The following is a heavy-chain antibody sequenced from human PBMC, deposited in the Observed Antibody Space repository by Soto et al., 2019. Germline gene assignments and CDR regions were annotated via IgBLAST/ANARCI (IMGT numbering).Heavy chain of an antibody. CDR2: ISYDGSNK. CDR1: GFTFSSYG. D-gene: IGHD6-6*01. J-gene: IGHJ4*02. CDR3: AKEPPAHSSSPTRDY. V-gene: IGHV3-30*18. Sequence: GSLRLSCAASGFTFSSYGMHWVRQAPGKGLEWVAVISYDGSNKYYADSVKGRFTISRDNSKNTLYLQMNSLRAEDTAVYYCAKEPPAHSSSPTRDYWGQGTLVTVSS.